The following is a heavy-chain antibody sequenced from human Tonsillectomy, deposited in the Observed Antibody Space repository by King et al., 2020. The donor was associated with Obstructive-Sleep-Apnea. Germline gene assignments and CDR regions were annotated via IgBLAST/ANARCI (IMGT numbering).Heavy chain of an antibody. CDR2: IYHSGST. J-gene: IGHJ6*02. CDR3: ARGDPTYYYYGMDV. V-gene: IGHV4-30-2*01. Sequence: HLQLQESGSGLVKPSQTLSLTCAVSGGSISSGGYSWSWIRQPPGKGLEWIGYIYHSGSTYYNPSLKSRVTISVDRSKNQFSLKLSSVTAAATAVYYCARGDPTYYYYGMDVWGQGTTVTVSS. D-gene: IGHD2-21*02. CDR1: GGSISSGGYS.